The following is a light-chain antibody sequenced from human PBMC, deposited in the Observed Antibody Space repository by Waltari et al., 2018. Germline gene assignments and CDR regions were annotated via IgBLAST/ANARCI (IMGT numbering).Light chain of an antibody. CDR2: DAS. Sequence: EIVLTQSPGTLSLSPGERATLSCRASQSVSRTLAWYQQKPGQAPRLLIYDASTWATGIPDRFSGSGSGTDFSLTISRLEPEDFAVYYCQKYGTLPATFVQGTKVQIK. CDR3: QKYGTLPAT. CDR1: QSVSRT. V-gene: IGKV3-20*01. J-gene: IGKJ1*01.